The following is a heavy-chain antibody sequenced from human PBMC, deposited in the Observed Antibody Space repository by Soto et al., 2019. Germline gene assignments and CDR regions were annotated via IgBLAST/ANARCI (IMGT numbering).Heavy chain of an antibody. D-gene: IGHD3-10*01. CDR2: IYWDGDK. V-gene: IGHV2-5*02. CDR3: AHIAHYYQFDWFDP. Sequence: QITLKESGRTLVKPTQTLTLTCTFSGFSLSTNGVGVGWIRQPPGKALEWLALIYWDGDKRYSPSLKSRLTVTKDTSNNQVVLTMSNMDPVDTATHLRAHIAHYYQFDWFDPWGQGILVTVSS. J-gene: IGHJ5*02. CDR1: GFSLSTNGVG.